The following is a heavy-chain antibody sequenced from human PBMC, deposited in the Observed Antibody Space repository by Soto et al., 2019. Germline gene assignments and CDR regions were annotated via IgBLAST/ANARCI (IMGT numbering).Heavy chain of an antibody. J-gene: IGHJ4*02. Sequence: EVHLVESGGGLVQPGGSLRLSCTASGFTFSSYWMSWVRQAPGKGLEWVATINQDGSEKYYVDSVKGRFTISRDNAKKSLYLQMNSLRAEDTALFYCARDRDDGRTSQHHYWGQGTLVTVSS. CDR3: ARDRDDGRTSQHHY. V-gene: IGHV3-7*03. CDR1: GFTFSSYW. D-gene: IGHD1-1*01. CDR2: INQDGSEK.